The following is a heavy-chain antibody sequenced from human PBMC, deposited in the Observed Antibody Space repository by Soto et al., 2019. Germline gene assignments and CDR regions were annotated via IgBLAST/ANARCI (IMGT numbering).Heavy chain of an antibody. D-gene: IGHD4-17*01. CDR1: GFTFSSYA. Sequence: GGSLRLSCAASGFTFSSYAMSWVRQAPGKGLEWVSAISGSGGSTYYADSVKGRFTISRDNSKNTLYLQMNSLRAEDTAVYYCAKNPTYGDYAAYEYFQHWGQGTLVTVSS. CDR3: AKNPTYGDYAAYEYFQH. V-gene: IGHV3-23*01. CDR2: ISGSGGST. J-gene: IGHJ1*01.